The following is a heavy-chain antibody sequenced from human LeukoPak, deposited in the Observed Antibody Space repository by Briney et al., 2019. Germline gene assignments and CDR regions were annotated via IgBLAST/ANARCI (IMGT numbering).Heavy chain of an antibody. Sequence: GSSVKVSCKASGGTFSSYAISWVLQAPGQGLEWMGRIIPIFGTANYAQKVQGRVTITTDESTSTAYMELSSLRSEDTAVYYCAGWAWRGYCSSTSCSEGRAFDIWGQGTMVTVSS. CDR2: IIPIFGTA. CDR3: AGWAWRGYCSSTSCSEGRAFDI. D-gene: IGHD2-2*01. J-gene: IGHJ3*02. CDR1: GGTFSSYA. V-gene: IGHV1-69*05.